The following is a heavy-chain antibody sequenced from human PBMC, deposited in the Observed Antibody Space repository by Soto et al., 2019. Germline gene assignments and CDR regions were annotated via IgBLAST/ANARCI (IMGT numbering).Heavy chain of an antibody. CDR1: GFTFSNYA. V-gene: IGHV3-23*01. CDR3: AKVPLSLRFYDY. Sequence: EVQLLESGGGLVQPGGSLRLSCAACGFTFSNYAMHWVRQAPGKGLEWVSGITGSAGNTYYADSVKGRFTISRDNSKNTLYLQTNSLRADDTAIYYCAKVPLSLRFYDYWGQGTLVTVSS. D-gene: IGHD4-17*01. CDR2: ITGSAGNT. J-gene: IGHJ4*02.